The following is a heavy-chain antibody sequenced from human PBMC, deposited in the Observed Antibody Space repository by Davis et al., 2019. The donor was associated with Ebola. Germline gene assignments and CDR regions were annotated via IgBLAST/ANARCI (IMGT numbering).Heavy chain of an antibody. D-gene: IGHD5-18*01. CDR2: IYYSGST. V-gene: IGHV4-39*07. J-gene: IGHJ6*02. Sequence: SETLSLTCTVSGGSISSSSYYWGWIRQPPGKGLEWIGSIYYSGSTYYNPSLKSRVTISVDTSKNQFSLKLSSVTAADTAVYYCARVDTATGMDVWGQGTTVTVSS. CDR3: ARVDTATGMDV. CDR1: GGSISSSSYY.